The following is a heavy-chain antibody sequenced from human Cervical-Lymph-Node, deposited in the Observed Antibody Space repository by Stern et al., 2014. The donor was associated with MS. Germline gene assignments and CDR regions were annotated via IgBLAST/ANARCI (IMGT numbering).Heavy chain of an antibody. Sequence: EVQLVESGGGLIQPGGSLRLSCAAPGFTVSHNYMSWVRQAPGKGLEWVSLIYSDETTYYAGSVKGRFTISRGLCKNKLFLQMNSLRAEDTAVYYCARAIFGVNTATMAPDAFDAWGQGTMVTVSS. CDR2: IYSDETT. CDR3: ARAIFGVNTATMAPDAFDA. CDR1: GFTVSHNY. V-gene: IGHV3-53*01. D-gene: IGHD3-3*01. J-gene: IGHJ3*01.